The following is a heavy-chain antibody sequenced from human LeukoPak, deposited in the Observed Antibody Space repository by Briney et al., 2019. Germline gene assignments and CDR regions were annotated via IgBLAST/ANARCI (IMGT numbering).Heavy chain of an antibody. CDR1: GLTFSSYA. J-gene: IGHJ4*02. Sequence: GGSLRLFCAACGLTFSSYAMHWVRRARGKGLEGVAVISYDGSNKYYADSVKGRFTISRDNSKNTLYLQMNSLRAEDTAVYYCASGQWLTEFDYWGQGTLVTVSS. CDR3: ASGQWLTEFDY. CDR2: ISYDGSNK. V-gene: IGHV3-30-3*01. D-gene: IGHD6-19*01.